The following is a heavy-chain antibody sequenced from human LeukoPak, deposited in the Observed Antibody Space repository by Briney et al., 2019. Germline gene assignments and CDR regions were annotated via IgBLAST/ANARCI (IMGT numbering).Heavy chain of an antibody. CDR2: INSGGRT. Sequence: GGSLRLSCVASGFTFNSYAMSWVRKAPGKGLNWVSAINSGGRTYYPDSVKGRFTISRDNSKNTLFLQMSSLRVEGSAIYYCAKERESNGYFDYWGQGALVTVSS. CDR3: AKERESNGYFDY. J-gene: IGHJ4*02. V-gene: IGHV3-23*01. D-gene: IGHD2-8*01. CDR1: GFTFNSYA.